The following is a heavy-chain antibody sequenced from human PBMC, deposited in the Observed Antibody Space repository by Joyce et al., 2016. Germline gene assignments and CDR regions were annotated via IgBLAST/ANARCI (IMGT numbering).Heavy chain of an antibody. D-gene: IGHD6-13*01. CDR1: GFTFNTYW. CDR2: IEQGGSEK. J-gene: IGHJ3*02. Sequence: EVQLVESGGGLVQPGGSLRLSCAASGFTFNTYWMSWVRQGPGKGLEGVANIEQGGSEKYYVDSGKGRFTISRDNAKKSLYLQMSSLRAEDTATYYCARPLPHRAAAGRGGNFGAFDIWGQGAMVTVSS. CDR3: ARPLPHRAAAGRGGNFGAFDI. V-gene: IGHV3-7*03.